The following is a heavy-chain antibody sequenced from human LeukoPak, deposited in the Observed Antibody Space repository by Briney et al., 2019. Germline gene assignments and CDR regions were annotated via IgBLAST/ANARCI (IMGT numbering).Heavy chain of an antibody. Sequence: SVNVSCKASGGTFSSYAISWVRQAPGQGLEWMGGIIPIFGTANYAQKFQGRVTITADESTSTAYMELSSLRSEDTAVYYCARAPPPIYYDSSGYYYFDYWGQGTLVTVSS. CDR3: ARAPPPIYYDSSGYYYFDY. CDR2: IIPIFGTA. CDR1: GGTFSSYA. J-gene: IGHJ4*02. V-gene: IGHV1-69*13. D-gene: IGHD3-22*01.